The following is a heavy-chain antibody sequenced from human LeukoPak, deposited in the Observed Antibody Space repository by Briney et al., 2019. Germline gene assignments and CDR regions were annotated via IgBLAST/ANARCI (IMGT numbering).Heavy chain of an antibody. V-gene: IGHV3-23*01. CDR3: AKQPDYGGNPTDWFFDH. J-gene: IGHJ4*02. D-gene: IGHD4-23*01. Sequence: PGGSLRLSCAASGFTFSSYAMSWVRQAPGKGLEWVSAISGSGGSTYYADSVKGRFTISRDNSKNTLYLQMNSLRAEDTAVYYCAKQPDYGGNPTDWFFDHWGQGTLVTVSS. CDR2: ISGSGGST. CDR1: GFTFSSYA.